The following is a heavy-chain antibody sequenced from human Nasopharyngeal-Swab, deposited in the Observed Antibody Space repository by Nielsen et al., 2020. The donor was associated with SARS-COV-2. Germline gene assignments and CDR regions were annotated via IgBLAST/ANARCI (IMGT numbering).Heavy chain of an antibody. J-gene: IGHJ3*02. Sequence: ASVKASCKASGYTFTGYYMHWVRQAPGQGLEWMGWINPNSGGTNYAQKFQGWVTMTRDTSISTAYMELSRLRSDDTAVYYCARSRTVVTHAFDIWGQGTMVTVSS. V-gene: IGHV1-2*04. CDR3: ARSRTVVTHAFDI. D-gene: IGHD4-23*01. CDR2: INPNSGGT. CDR1: GYTFTGYY.